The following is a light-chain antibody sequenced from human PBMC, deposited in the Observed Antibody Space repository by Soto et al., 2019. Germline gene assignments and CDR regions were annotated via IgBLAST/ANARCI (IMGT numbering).Light chain of an antibody. CDR1: QSIGIW. CDR3: QHYNNYPLT. J-gene: IGKJ2*01. V-gene: IGKV1-5*03. Sequence: DIQMTQSPSTLSASVGDRVTITCRASQSIGIWLAWYQQKTGQAPKLLIYTASTLGSGVPSRFSGSGSGTEFTLTISSLQPDDFATYYCQHYNNYPLTFGQGTKLEIK. CDR2: TAS.